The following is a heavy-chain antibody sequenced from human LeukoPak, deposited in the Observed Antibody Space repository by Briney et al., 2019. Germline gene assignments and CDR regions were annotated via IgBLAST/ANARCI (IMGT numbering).Heavy chain of an antibody. Sequence: GGSLRLSCAASGFTFSSYGMHWVRQTPGKGLEWVSCISTTSSYIFYADSVRGRFTISRDNAKNSLYLQMDSLRAEDTAVYYCARGGIITSYAFEIWGQGTIVTVSS. CDR1: GFTFSSYG. J-gene: IGHJ3*02. CDR3: ARGGIITSYAFEI. D-gene: IGHD1-26*01. V-gene: IGHV3-21*01. CDR2: ISTTSSYI.